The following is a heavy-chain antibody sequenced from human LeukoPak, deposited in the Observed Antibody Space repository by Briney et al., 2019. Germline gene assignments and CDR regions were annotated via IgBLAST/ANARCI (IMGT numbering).Heavy chain of an antibody. CDR2: INWDGGRT. CDR3: ARVGEMAGFDY. D-gene: IGHD5-24*01. CDR1: GFMFDDYV. J-gene: IGHJ4*02. V-gene: IGHV3-20*04. Sequence: GGALTLSCAASGFMFDDYVMSWLRQAPWKGLEWVSGINWDGGRTGYADSVKGRFTIYRDNDKHSLYLQMNSLRAEDTALYYCARVGEMAGFDYWGQGTLVTVSS.